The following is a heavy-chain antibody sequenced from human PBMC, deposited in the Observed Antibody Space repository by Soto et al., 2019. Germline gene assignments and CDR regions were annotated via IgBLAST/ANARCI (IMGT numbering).Heavy chain of an antibody. D-gene: IGHD3-10*01. V-gene: IGHV1-8*01. CDR2: MNPNSGNT. Sequence: ASVKVPCKASGYTFTSYDINWVRQATGQGLEWMGWMNPNSGNTGYAQKFQGRVTMTRNTSISTAYMELSSLRSEDTAVYYCARTLWFGELLHDNWFDPWGQATLVTVSS. CDR1: GYTFTSYD. CDR3: ARTLWFGELLHDNWFDP. J-gene: IGHJ5*02.